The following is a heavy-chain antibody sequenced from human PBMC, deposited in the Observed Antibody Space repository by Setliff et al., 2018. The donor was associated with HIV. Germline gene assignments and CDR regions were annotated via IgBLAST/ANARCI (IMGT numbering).Heavy chain of an antibody. CDR2: IFYTGST. CDR1: GVSTSSSTYY. V-gene: IGHV4-39*02. CDR3: ARSRPSLRAFDI. D-gene: IGHD4-17*01. J-gene: IGHJ3*02. Sequence: PSETLSLTCSVSGVSTSSSTYYWGWIRQPPGKGLEWIGYIFYTGSTYYNPSLKSRVTISVDTSKNHFSLKLTSVTAADTAVYYCARSRPSLRAFDIWGQGTMVTVSS.